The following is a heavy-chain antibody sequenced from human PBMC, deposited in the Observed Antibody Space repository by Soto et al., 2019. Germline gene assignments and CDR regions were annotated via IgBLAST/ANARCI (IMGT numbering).Heavy chain of an antibody. CDR3: ARDVVRAARYYYGMDV. Sequence: SVKVSCKASGGTFSSYAISWVRQAPGQGLEWMGGIIPIFGTANYAQKFQGRVTITADESTSTAYMELSSLRSEDTAVYYCARDVVRAARYYYGMDVWGQGTTVTVSS. V-gene: IGHV1-69*13. CDR1: GGTFSSYA. CDR2: IIPIFGTA. D-gene: IGHD6-6*01. J-gene: IGHJ6*02.